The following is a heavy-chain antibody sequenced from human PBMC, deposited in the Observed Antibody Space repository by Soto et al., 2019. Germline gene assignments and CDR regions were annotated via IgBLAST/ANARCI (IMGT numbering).Heavy chain of an antibody. CDR1: GYTFTSCG. V-gene: IGHV1-18*01. J-gene: IGHJ6*02. Sequence: QVHLVQSGAEVKKPGASVQVSCKASGYTFTSCGISWVRQAPGRGLEWMGLINPYNGYTNYPQNFQGRVTMTTNTSTGTAYMELRSLTSDDTAVYYCARDLTKGLDVWGQGTTVTVS. D-gene: IGHD4-4*01. CDR2: INPYNGYT. CDR3: ARDLTKGLDV.